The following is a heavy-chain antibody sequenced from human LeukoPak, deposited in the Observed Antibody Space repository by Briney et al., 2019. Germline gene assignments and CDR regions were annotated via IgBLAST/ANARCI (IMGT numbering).Heavy chain of an antibody. CDR3: ARGGGSSSPGILDY. J-gene: IGHJ4*02. D-gene: IGHD6-6*01. CDR2: ISSSSSTI. Sequence: PGGSLRLSCAASGFTFSSYSMNWARQAPGKGLEWVSYISSSSSTIYYADSVKGRFTISRDNAKNSLYLQMNSLRDEDTAVYYCARGGGSSSPGILDYWGQGTLVTVSS. V-gene: IGHV3-48*02. CDR1: GFTFSSYS.